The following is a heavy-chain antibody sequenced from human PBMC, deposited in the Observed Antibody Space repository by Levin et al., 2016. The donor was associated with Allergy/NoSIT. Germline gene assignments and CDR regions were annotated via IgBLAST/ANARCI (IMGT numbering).Heavy chain of an antibody. J-gene: IGHJ4*02. CDR2: ISGGPGNQ. CDR3: AKYRVAYGDGYFDY. V-gene: IGHV3-23*01. D-gene: IGHD4-17*01. Sequence: WIRQPPGKGLEWVSAISGGPGNQYYADSVKGRFTISRDNSKNTLYLQMNSLRAEDTAVYYCAKYRVAYGDGYFDYWGQGTLVTVSS.